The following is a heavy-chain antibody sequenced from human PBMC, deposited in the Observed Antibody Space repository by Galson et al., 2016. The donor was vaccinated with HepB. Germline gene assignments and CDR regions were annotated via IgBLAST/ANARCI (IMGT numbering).Heavy chain of an antibody. J-gene: IGHJ4*02. CDR2: IYHSGSI. CDR3: ATVPLTPGDNYFDY. V-gene: IGHV4-4*02. Sequence: SETLSLTCAVFGGSVSDSNWWSWVRQPPGKGLEWIGEIYHSGSINYNPSLKSRVTISIERSKNQVSPKLSSVTAADTAVYYCATVPLTPGDNYFDYWGQGTLVTVSS. D-gene: IGHD3-10*01. CDR1: GGSVSDSNW.